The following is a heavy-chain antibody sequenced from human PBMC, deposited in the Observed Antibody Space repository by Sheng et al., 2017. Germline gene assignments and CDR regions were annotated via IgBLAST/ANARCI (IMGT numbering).Heavy chain of an antibody. CDR1: GGSFSGYY. J-gene: IGHJ6*02. CDR3: ARGRHGSSWVVGYYYGMDV. CDR2: INHSGST. V-gene: IGHV4-34*01. Sequence: QVQLQQWGAGLLKPSETLSLTCAVYGGSFSGYYWSWIRQPPGKGLEWIGEINHSGSTNYNPSLKSRVTISVDTSKNQFSLKLSSVTAADTAVYYCARGRHGSSWVVGYYYGMDVWGQGTTVTVSS. D-gene: IGHD6-13*01.